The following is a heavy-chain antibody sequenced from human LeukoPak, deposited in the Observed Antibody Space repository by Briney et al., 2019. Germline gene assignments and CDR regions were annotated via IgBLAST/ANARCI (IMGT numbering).Heavy chain of an antibody. CDR3: ARAPGPYTTSRFHY. D-gene: IGHD2-2*01. V-gene: IGHV4-30-4*01. Sequence: SETLSLTCTVSGGSISSGDYYWSWIRQPPGKGLEWIGYIYYSGSTYYNPSLKSRVTISVDTSKNQFSLKLSSVTAADTAVYYCARAPGPYTTSRFHYWGQGTLVTVSS. J-gene: IGHJ4*02. CDR1: GGSISSGDYY. CDR2: IYYSGST.